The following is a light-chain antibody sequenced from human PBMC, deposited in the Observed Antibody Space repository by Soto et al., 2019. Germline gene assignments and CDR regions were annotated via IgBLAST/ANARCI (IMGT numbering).Light chain of an antibody. J-gene: IGLJ1*01. CDR1: SSDVGSYNL. CDR2: EGS. V-gene: IGLV2-23*01. CDR3: CSYAGNSDV. Sequence: QSALTQPASVSGSPGQSITISCTGTSSDVGSYNLVSWCQQHPGKAPKLMIYEGSKRPSGVSSRFSGSKSGNTASLTISGLQAEDEADYYCCSYAGNSDVFGTGTKVTVL.